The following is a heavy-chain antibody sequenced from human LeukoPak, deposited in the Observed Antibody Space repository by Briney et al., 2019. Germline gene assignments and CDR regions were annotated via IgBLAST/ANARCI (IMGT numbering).Heavy chain of an antibody. V-gene: IGHV4-38-2*02. CDR1: GYSISSGYY. CDR2: IYHSGST. J-gene: IGHJ2*01. Sequence: ASETLSLTCTVSGYSISSGYYWGWIRQPPGKGLEWIGSIYHSGSTYYNPSLKSRVTISVDTSKNQFSLKLSSVTAADTAVYYCARGPELMIVVVSGTFQNWYFDLWGRGTLVTVSS. CDR3: ARGPELMIVVVSGTFQNWYFDL. D-gene: IGHD3-22*01.